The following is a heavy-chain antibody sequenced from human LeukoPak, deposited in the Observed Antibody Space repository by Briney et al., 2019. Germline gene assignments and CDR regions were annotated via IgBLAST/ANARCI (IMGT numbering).Heavy chain of an antibody. CDR3: ARGLTRLGDCTSTTCYAGAFDI. CDR1: GFTVRPNY. J-gene: IGHJ3*02. V-gene: IGHV3-66*01. D-gene: IGHD2-2*01. Sequence: GWSLRLSCAASGFTVRPNYMTWVRQAPGKGLEWVSLIYRGGDTYYADSVKGRITISRDSSKNTVYLQMNSLRAEDTAVYYCARGLTRLGDCTSTTCYAGAFDIWGQGTMVTVSS. CDR2: IYRGGDT.